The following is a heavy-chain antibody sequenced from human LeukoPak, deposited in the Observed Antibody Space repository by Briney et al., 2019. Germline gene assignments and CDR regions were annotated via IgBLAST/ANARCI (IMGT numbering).Heavy chain of an antibody. Sequence: PSETLSLTCSVSGGSISSNYWSWIRQPPGMGLEWIGYIYYSGSTNYNPSLKSRVTISVDTSKKQFSLKLSSVTAADTAVYYCASHYSSSWYYFDYWGQGTLVTVSS. CDR1: GGSISSNY. V-gene: IGHV4-59*08. J-gene: IGHJ4*02. D-gene: IGHD6-13*01. CDR2: IYYSGST. CDR3: ASHYSSSWYYFDY.